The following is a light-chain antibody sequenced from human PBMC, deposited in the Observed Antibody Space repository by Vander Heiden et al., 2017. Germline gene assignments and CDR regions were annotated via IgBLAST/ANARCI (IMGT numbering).Light chain of an antibody. J-gene: IGKJ1*01. Sequence: DIVMTQSPDSLAVSLGERATINCKSSQSVLYSSNNKNYLAWYQQKPGQPPKLLIYWASTRESGVPDRFSASGSGTDFTLTISSLQAEDVAVYYCLQDDSTGRTFGQGTKVEIK. CDR2: WAS. V-gene: IGKV4-1*01. CDR3: LQDDSTGRT. CDR1: QSVLYSSNNKNY.